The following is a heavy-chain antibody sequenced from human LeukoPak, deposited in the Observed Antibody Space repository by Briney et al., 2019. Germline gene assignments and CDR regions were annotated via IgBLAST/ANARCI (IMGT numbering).Heavy chain of an antibody. J-gene: IGHJ4*02. D-gene: IGHD2-21*01. Sequence: PSETLSLTCSVSGASISSYYWSWIRQPPGKGLEWIGYIDYSGSTNYSPSLKSRVTISADTSKNQFSLKLTSLTAADTALYFCARHYSSDPSDYWGQGTLVTVSS. CDR1: GASISSYY. CDR2: IDYSGST. V-gene: IGHV4-59*08. CDR3: ARHYSSDPSDY.